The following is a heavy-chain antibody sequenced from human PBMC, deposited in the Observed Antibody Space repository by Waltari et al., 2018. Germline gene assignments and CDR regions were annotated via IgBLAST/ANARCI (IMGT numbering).Heavy chain of an antibody. CDR3: ARDAPNYGDYVLDY. CDR1: GFTFSSYW. CDR2: IKQDGSEK. V-gene: IGHV3-7*01. J-gene: IGHJ4*02. D-gene: IGHD4-17*01. Sequence: EVQLVESGGGLVQPGGSLRLSCAASGFTFSSYWMSWVRQAPGKGLEWVANIKQDGSEKYYVDSVKGRFTIARDNAKNSLYLQMNSLRAEDTAVYYCARDAPNYGDYVLDYWGQGTLVTVSS.